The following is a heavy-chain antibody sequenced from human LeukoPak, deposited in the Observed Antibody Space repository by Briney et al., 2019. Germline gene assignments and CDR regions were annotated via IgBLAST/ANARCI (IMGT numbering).Heavy chain of an antibody. CDR2: IYYSGST. CDR3: ARARNYYDSSDYYYEGDAFDI. CDR1: GGSISSYY. V-gene: IGHV4-59*01. J-gene: IGHJ3*02. D-gene: IGHD3-22*01. Sequence: KPSETLSLTCTVSGGSISSYYWSWIRQPPGKGLEWIGYIYYSGSTNYNPSPKSRVTISVDTSKNQFSLRLSSVTAADTAVYFCARARNYYDSSDYYYEGDAFDIWGQGTMVTVSS.